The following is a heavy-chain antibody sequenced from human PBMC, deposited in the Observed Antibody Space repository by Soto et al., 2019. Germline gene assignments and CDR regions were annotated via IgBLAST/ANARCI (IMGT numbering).Heavy chain of an antibody. CDR2: ISGSGGST. J-gene: IGHJ4*02. CDR1: GFTFSSYA. Sequence: PWGVLRLSCAASGFTFSSYAMSWVRQAPGKGLEWVSAISGSGGSTYYADSVKGRFTISRDNSKNTLYLQMNSLRAEDTAVYYCAKDLSTIFRAAPAFHYCGPGPLVTVSS. D-gene: IGHD3-3*01. CDR3: AKDLSTIFRAAPAFHY. V-gene: IGHV3-23*01.